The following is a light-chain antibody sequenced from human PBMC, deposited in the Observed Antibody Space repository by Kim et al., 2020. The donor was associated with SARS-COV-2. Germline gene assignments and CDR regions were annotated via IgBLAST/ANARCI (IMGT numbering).Light chain of an antibody. CDR3: ASYTTSSTLV. Sequence: GQSITISCTGTSSDVGTNNYVSWYQQHPGKAPKLMIYDVSKRPSGVSNRFSGSKSGSAASLTISGLQADDEADYYCASYTTSSTLVFGGGTQLTVL. CDR1: SSDVGTNNY. CDR2: DVS. V-gene: IGLV2-14*04. J-gene: IGLJ2*01.